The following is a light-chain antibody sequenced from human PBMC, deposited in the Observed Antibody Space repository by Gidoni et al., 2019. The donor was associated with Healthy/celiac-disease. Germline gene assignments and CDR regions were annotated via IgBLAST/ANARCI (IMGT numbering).Light chain of an antibody. CDR3: QQYNSYPLT. CDR1: QSISSW. CDR2: KAS. Sequence: DIQMTQSPSTLSASVGDRVTITCRASQSISSWLAWYQQKPGKEPKLLIYKASSLESGVPSRFSGSGSGTEFTLTISSLQPDDFATYYCQQYNSYPLTFGGGTKVEIK. V-gene: IGKV1-5*03. J-gene: IGKJ4*01.